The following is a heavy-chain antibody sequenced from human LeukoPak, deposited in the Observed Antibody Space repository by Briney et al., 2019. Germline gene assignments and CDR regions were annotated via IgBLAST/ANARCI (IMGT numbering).Heavy chain of an antibody. CDR1: GASMSSYY. Sequence: SETLSLTCTVSGASMSSYYWSWIRQPAGKGLEWIGRIYTSGSTNYNPSLKSRVTISVDTSKNQFSLKLSSVTAADTAVYYFARGSGSYEAFDIWGQGTMVTVSS. J-gene: IGHJ3*02. D-gene: IGHD1-26*01. V-gene: IGHV4-4*07. CDR3: ARGSGSYEAFDI. CDR2: IYTSGST.